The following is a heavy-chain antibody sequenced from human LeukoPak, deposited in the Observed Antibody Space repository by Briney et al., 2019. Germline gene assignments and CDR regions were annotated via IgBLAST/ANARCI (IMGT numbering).Heavy chain of an antibody. CDR2: ISSSSSYI. CDR3: ASRPILPFGVTEYYFDY. CDR1: GFTFSSYS. Sequence: GGSLRLSCAASGFTFSSYSMNWVRQAPGKGLEWVSSISSSSSYIYYADSVKGRFTISRDNAKNSLYLQMNSLRAEDTAVYYCASRPILPFGVTEYYFDYWGQGTLVTVSS. V-gene: IGHV3-21*01. D-gene: IGHD3-16*01. J-gene: IGHJ4*02.